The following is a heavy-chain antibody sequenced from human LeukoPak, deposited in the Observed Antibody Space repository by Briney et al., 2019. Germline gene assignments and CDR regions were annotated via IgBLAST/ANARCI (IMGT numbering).Heavy chain of an antibody. CDR1: GYTFTSYG. V-gene: IGHV1-2*02. J-gene: IGHJ3*02. D-gene: IGHD3-16*01. CDR2: INPNSGGT. CDR3: ARGGLNAFDI. Sequence: ASVKVSCKASGYTFTSYGISWVRQAPGQGLELMGWINPNSGGTNYAQKFQGRVTMTRDTSISTAYMELSRLRSDDTAVYYCARGGLNAFDIWGQGTMVTVSS.